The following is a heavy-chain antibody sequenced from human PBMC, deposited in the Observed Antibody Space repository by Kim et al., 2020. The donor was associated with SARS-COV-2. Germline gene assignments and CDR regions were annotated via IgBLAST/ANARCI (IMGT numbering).Heavy chain of an antibody. CDR1: GFTFSSRA. Sequence: GGSLRLSCVASGFTFSSRAMSWVRQTPEKGLEWVASINNGGNPYYADSVQGRFTISRDITKATLYHQMNSLRAEDSALYYCAKDHPSSGWPTFDSWGQGT. J-gene: IGHJ4*02. D-gene: IGHD6-19*01. CDR3: AKDHPSSGWPTFDS. V-gene: IGHV3-23*01. CDR2: INNGGNP.